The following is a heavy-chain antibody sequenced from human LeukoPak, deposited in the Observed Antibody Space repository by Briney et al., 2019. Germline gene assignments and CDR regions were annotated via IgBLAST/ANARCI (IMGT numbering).Heavy chain of an antibody. J-gene: IGHJ4*02. CDR1: GFTFSGLW. CDR3: VRGGTSGWFMD. V-gene: IGHV3-74*01. Sequence: TGGSLRLSCAASGFTFSGLWMHWVRQVPGKGLVWVSRINPDGSTTDYVDSVKGRFTISRDNAKNTLYLQMNSLSAEDTAVYYCVRGGTSGWFMDWGQGTLVTVSS. D-gene: IGHD6-19*01. CDR2: INPDGSTT.